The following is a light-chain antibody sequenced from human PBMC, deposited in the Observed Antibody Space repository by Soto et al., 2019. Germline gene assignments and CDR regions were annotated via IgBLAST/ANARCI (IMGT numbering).Light chain of an antibody. CDR2: KAS. J-gene: IGKJ1*01. CDR1: QSISNW. Sequence: DIQMTQSPSTLSASVGDRVTITCRASQSISNWLAWYQQKPGKAPKLLIYKASSLESGVPSRFSGSESGTEFTLTISSLQPDDFATYYCQQYINYPWTFGQGTKVEIK. V-gene: IGKV1-5*03. CDR3: QQYINYPWT.